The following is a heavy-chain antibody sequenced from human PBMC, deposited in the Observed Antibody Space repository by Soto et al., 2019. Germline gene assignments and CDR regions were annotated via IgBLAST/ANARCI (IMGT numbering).Heavy chain of an antibody. Sequence: EVQLVESGGGVVRPGGSLRLSCAASGFTFDDYGMSWVRQAPGKGLEWVSGINWNGGSTGYADSVNGRFTISRDKAKNSLYLQMNSLRAEDTALYHWARDSGNVKRLLWFGELYWFDPWGQGTLVTVSS. D-gene: IGHD3-10*01. V-gene: IGHV3-20*01. CDR2: INWNGGST. CDR1: GFTFDDYG. J-gene: IGHJ5*02. CDR3: ARDSGNVKRLLWFGELYWFDP.